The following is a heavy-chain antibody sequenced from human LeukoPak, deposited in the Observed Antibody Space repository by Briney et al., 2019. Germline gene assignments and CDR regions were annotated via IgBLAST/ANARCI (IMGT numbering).Heavy chain of an antibody. J-gene: IGHJ3*02. CDR2: ISWNSGSI. V-gene: IGHV3-9*01. D-gene: IGHD3-22*01. CDR3: AKDMIVLDSSGSLGAFDI. CDR1: GFTFDDYA. Sequence: GGSLRLSCAASGFTFDDYAMHWVRQAPGKGLEWVSGISWNSGSIGYADSVKGRFTISRDNAKNSLYLQMNSLRAEDTALYYCAKDMIVLDSSGSLGAFDIWGQGTMVTVSS.